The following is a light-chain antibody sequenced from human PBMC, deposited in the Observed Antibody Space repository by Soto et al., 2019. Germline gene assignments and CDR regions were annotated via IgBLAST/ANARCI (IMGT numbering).Light chain of an antibody. Sequence: EIVLTQSPATLSLFPGESATLSCRDSQSIGRSLAWYQQRPGQAPRLIIYDADTRATGIPARFSGSGSGTVFTLTIGSLEPEDFAFYYCQQRTNWPPWTCGQGTKVDIK. V-gene: IGKV3-11*01. CDR1: QSIGRS. CDR2: DAD. J-gene: IGKJ1*01. CDR3: QQRTNWPPWT.